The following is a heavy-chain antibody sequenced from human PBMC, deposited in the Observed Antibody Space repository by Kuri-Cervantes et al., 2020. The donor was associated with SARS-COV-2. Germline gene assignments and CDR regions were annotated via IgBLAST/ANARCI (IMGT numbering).Heavy chain of an antibody. Sequence: ASVKVSCKASGYTFTGYYIHWVRQAPGQGLEWMGRINPNSGGTNYAQKFQGRVTMTRDTSISTAYMELSRLRSDDTAVYYCARDADSSSWYPGAFDIWDQGTMVTVSS. CDR2: INPNSGGT. D-gene: IGHD6-13*01. V-gene: IGHV1-2*06. CDR1: GYTFTGYY. J-gene: IGHJ3*02. CDR3: ARDADSSSWYPGAFDI.